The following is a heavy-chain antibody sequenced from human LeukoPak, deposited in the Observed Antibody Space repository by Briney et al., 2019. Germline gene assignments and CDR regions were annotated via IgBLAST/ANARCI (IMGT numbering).Heavy chain of an antibody. J-gene: IGHJ4*02. CDR3: ATLAGYIYGVTSDF. D-gene: IGHD5-18*01. CDR1: ADSISSFY. CDR2: IYYTGNT. V-gene: IGHV4-59*08. Sequence: PSETLSLTCTVSADSISSFYWSWIRQPPGKGLEWIGYIYYTGNTNYNPSLKSRVTISVDTSGNQFSLKLTSVTAADTAVYYCATLAGYIYGVTSDFWGQGTLVTVSS.